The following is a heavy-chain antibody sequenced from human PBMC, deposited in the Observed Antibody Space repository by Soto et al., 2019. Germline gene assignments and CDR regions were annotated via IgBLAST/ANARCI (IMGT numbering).Heavy chain of an antibody. CDR1: GFTFSDYY. CDR2: ISSRSNYT. Sequence: QVQLVESGGGLVKPGGSLRLSCVASGFTFSDYYMSRIRQAPGKGLEWVSYISSRSNYTNYADSVRGRFTISRDNAKNSLYLQMNSLRAEDTAVYYCARDAAYYDSSGYYFDYWGQGTLVTVSS. D-gene: IGHD3-22*01. V-gene: IGHV3-11*05. J-gene: IGHJ4*02. CDR3: ARDAAYYDSSGYYFDY.